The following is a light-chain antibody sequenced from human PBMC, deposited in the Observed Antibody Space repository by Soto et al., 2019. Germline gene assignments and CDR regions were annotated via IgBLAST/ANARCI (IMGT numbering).Light chain of an antibody. J-gene: IGKJ4*01. CDR2: AAS. Sequence: DIQLTQSPSFLSASVGDRVTITCRASQGIRTYLAWYQQKPGKAPNLLVYAASTLQSGVPSRFSGSGSGTEFTLTNSSLQPEDFASYYCQQLNSYPLTFGGGTKVEI. CDR1: QGIRTY. V-gene: IGKV1-9*01. CDR3: QQLNSYPLT.